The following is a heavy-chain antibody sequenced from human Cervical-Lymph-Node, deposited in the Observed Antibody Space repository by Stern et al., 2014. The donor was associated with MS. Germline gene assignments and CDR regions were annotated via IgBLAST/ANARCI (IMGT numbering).Heavy chain of an antibody. CDR1: GGTFSSYA. Sequence: VQLVESGAEVKKPGSSVKVSCQASGGTFSSYAVSWVRQAPGQGLEWMGRIIPILGIANYAQKFQGRVTITADKSTSTAYMELSSLRSEDTAVYHCARDFTPYYDSSGYYNSWGQGTLVTVSS. D-gene: IGHD3-22*01. CDR3: ARDFTPYYDSSGYYNS. CDR2: IIPILGIA. J-gene: IGHJ5*02. V-gene: IGHV1-69*09.